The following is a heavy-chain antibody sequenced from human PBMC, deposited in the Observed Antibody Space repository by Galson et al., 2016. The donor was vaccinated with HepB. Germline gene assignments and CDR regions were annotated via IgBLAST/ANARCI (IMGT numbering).Heavy chain of an antibody. CDR1: GFTFSRHW. D-gene: IGHD6-13*01. Sequence: SLRLSCAASGFTFSRHWMGWVRQAPGKGLEWVANIKEDGREEYYVDSVKGRFAISRDNAKNSLYLQMNSLGAEDTAVYYCARIGAIWYNSGWSAYFDYWGQGTLVTVSS. CDR3: ARIGAIWYNSGWSAYFDY. V-gene: IGHV3-7*01. CDR2: IKEDGREE. J-gene: IGHJ4*02.